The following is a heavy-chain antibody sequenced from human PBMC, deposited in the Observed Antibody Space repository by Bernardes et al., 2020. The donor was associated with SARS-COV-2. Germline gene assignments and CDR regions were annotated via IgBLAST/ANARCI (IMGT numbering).Heavy chain of an antibody. Sequence: SETLSLTCTVSGGSISSGDHHYSWIRQPAGEGLEWIGQIHTTGYTNYNPSLKSRATISVDTSKNQFSLKLTSVTAADTAMYYCAIYLAGRGGTGYWGQGTLVTVSS. J-gene: IGHJ4*02. CDR1: GGSISSGDHH. D-gene: IGHD3-16*01. CDR2: IHTTGYT. V-gene: IGHV4-61*09. CDR3: AIYLAGRGGTGY.